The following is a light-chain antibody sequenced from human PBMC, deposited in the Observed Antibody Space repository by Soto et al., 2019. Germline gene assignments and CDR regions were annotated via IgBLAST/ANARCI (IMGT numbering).Light chain of an antibody. J-gene: IGKJ1*01. Sequence: DIQVTQSPSSLPASLGDRFPITCRASENIKNYLIWYQQKPGKAPKLLIYGASTLKTGVPSRFSGSGSGTDFTFTIGSLPPDDFATYYCEQIYTAHWTFGQGTRVDIK. CDR1: ENIKNY. CDR3: EQIYTAHWT. CDR2: GAS. V-gene: IGKV1-39*01.